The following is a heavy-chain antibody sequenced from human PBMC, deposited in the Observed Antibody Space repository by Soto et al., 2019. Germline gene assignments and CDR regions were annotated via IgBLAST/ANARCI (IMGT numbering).Heavy chain of an antibody. D-gene: IGHD2-15*01. J-gene: IGHJ6*02. Sequence: PSEILSLTCAVYGGSFSGYYWSWIRQPPGKGLEWIGEINHSGSTYYNPSLKSRVTISVDTSKNQFSLKLSSVTAADTAVYYCARHLTYCSAGSCYSDFPYYGMDVWGQGTTVTVSS. CDR3: ARHLTYCSAGSCYSDFPYYGMDV. V-gene: IGHV4-34*01. CDR2: INHSGST. CDR1: GGSFSGYY.